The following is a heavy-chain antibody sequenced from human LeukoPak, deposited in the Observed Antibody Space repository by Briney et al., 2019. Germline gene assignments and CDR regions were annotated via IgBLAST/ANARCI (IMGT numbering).Heavy chain of an antibody. Sequence: SETLSLTCAVSGYSINSGHYWGWIRQPPGKGLEWIGSIHHSGTTYYNPSLKSRVTISGDASKNQFSLKLTSVTATDTAVYYCARAVAADPKNWFDPWGQGTLVTVSS. J-gene: IGHJ5*02. D-gene: IGHD2-15*01. CDR2: IHHSGTT. CDR1: GYSINSGHY. CDR3: ARAVAADPKNWFDP. V-gene: IGHV4-38-2*01.